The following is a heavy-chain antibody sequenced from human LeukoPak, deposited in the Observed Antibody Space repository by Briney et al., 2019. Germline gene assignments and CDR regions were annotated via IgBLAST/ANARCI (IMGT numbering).Heavy chain of an antibody. D-gene: IGHD2-2*01. CDR3: ARVRYCSTNRCYDREFDN. CDR2: IYYSGNT. Sequence: PETLCLTCTVSGGSISNYYWSWIRQPPGKGLEWIGYIYYSGNTNYNPSLKSRVTISVDTSKNQFSLKLNSVTAADTAVYYCARVRYCSTNRCYDREFDNWGQGTLVTVSS. V-gene: IGHV4-59*01. J-gene: IGHJ4*02. CDR1: GGSISNYY.